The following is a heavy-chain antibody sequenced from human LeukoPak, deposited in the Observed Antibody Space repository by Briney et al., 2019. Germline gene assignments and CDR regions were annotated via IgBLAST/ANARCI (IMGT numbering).Heavy chain of an antibody. D-gene: IGHD5-18*01. Sequence: GGSLRLSCAASEFTFTSYELNWVRQAPGKGLEWVSYISSSSSTIYYADSVKGRFTISRDNAKNSLYLQMNSLRDDDTAVYYCASSRGYSYGLGYWGQGTLVTVSS. CDR2: ISSSSSTI. J-gene: IGHJ4*02. CDR3: ASSRGYSYGLGY. CDR1: EFTFTSYE. V-gene: IGHV3-48*02.